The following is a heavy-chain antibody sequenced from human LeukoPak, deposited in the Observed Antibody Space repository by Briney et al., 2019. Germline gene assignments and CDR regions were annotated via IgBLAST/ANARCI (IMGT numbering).Heavy chain of an antibody. CDR2: ISGSGDST. Sequence: GGSLRLSCAASGFTFNIYAMNWVRQPPGKGLEWVSAISGSGDSTYYADSVKGRFTIARDNSKNTLYLHMNSLTAADTAVYYCAKDRGPYIGIDNSWFDPWGQGTLVSVSS. CDR1: GFTFNIYA. J-gene: IGHJ5*02. V-gene: IGHV3-23*01. CDR3: AKDRGPYIGIDNSWFDP. D-gene: IGHD1-26*01.